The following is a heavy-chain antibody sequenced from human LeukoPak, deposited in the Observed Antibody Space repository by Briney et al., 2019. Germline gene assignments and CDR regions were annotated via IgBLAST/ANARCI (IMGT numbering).Heavy chain of an antibody. V-gene: IGHV4-61*02. J-gene: IGHJ4*02. CDR1: GGSISSGSYY. Sequence: TLSLTCTVSGGSISSGSYYWSWIRQPAGKGLGWIGRIYTSGSTNYNPSLKSRVTISVDTSKNQFSLKLSSVTAAHTAVYYCARMAGQYCSGGSCYSSRSDYWGQGTLVTVSS. CDR2: IYTSGST. CDR3: ARMAGQYCSGGSCYSSRSDY. D-gene: IGHD2-15*01.